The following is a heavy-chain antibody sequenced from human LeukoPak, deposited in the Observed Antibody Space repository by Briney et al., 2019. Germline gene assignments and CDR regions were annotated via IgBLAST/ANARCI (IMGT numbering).Heavy chain of an antibody. Sequence: SETLSLTCAVSGVSFNDYYWSWVRQPPGKGLEWIGEINHSGYTNDSPSLKSRVTLSIDASRKQFSLNLRSVTVADTGIYYCTRMTTGHDYWGQGTLVTVSS. CDR1: GVSFNDYY. V-gene: IGHV4-34*01. CDR2: INHSGYT. CDR3: TRMTTGHDY. D-gene: IGHD4-17*01. J-gene: IGHJ4*02.